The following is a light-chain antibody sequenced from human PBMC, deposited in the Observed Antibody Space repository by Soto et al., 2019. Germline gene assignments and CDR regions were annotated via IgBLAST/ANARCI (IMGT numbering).Light chain of an antibody. V-gene: IGLV2-23*01. CDR1: SSDVGSYNL. Sequence: QSALTQPASVSGSPGQSITISCTETSSDVGSYNLVSWYQQHPGKAPKLMIYEGSKRPSGVSNRFSGSKSGNTASLTISGLRAGDEADDYCCSYAVSSTWVFGGGTKLTVL. J-gene: IGLJ3*02. CDR2: EGS. CDR3: CSYAVSSTWV.